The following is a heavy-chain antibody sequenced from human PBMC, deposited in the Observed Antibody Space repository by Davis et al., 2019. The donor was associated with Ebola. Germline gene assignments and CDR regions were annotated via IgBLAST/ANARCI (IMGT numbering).Heavy chain of an antibody. D-gene: IGHD3-3*01. J-gene: IGHJ3*02. V-gene: IGHV4-59*01. CDR1: GGSISSYY. Sequence: MPSETLSLTCTVSGGSISSYYWSWIRQPPGKGLEWIGYIYYSGSTSYNPSLKSRVTISVDTSKNQFSLKLSSVTAADTAVYYCARESGSDAFDIWGQGTMVTVSS. CDR2: IYYSGST. CDR3: ARESGSDAFDI.